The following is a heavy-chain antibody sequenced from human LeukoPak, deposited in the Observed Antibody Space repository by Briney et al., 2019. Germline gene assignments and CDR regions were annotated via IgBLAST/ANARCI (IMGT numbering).Heavy chain of an antibody. Sequence: PGGSLKISCKGSGYSFTRYWIGWVRQMPGKGLEWMGIIYPGDSDTRYRPSFQGQVTISVDKSISTAYLQWSSLKASDTAMYYCARQLYSSGWGDAFDIWGQGTMVTVSS. J-gene: IGHJ3*02. CDR1: GYSFTRYW. D-gene: IGHD6-19*01. CDR2: IYPGDSDT. V-gene: IGHV5-51*01. CDR3: ARQLYSSGWGDAFDI.